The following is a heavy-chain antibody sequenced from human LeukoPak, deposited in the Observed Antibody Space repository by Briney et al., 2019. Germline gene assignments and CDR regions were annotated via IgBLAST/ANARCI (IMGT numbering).Heavy chain of an antibody. CDR3: AQLRSAWGSVY. J-gene: IGHJ4*02. D-gene: IGHD6-19*01. CDR1: GFTFSTYA. CDR2: ISTSGTTT. V-gene: IGHV3-23*05. Sequence: GSLRLSCAASGFTFSTYAMSWVRQAPGKGLKWVSQISTSGTTTYYADSVRGRFTLSRDSSKSKLFLQMNNLRAEDTAVYYCAQLRSAWGSVYWGQGTLVTVSS.